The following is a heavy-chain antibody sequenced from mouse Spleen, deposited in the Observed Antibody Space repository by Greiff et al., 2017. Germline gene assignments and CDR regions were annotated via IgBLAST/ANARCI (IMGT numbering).Heavy chain of an antibody. D-gene: IGHD2-10*01. Sequence: VQLQQSGAELARPGASVKLSCKASGYTFTSYWMQWVKQRPGQGLEWIGAIYPGDGDTRYTQKFKGKATLTADKSSSTAYMQLSSLASEDSAVYYCASSYYGNHMYYFDYWGQGTTLTVSS. CDR1: GYTFTSYW. V-gene: IGHV1-87*01. J-gene: IGHJ2*01. CDR3: ASSYYGNHMYYFDY. CDR2: IYPGDGDT.